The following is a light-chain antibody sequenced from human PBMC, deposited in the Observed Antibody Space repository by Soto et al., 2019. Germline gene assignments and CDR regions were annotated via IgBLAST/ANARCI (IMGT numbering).Light chain of an antibody. CDR3: QQYGSSLT. V-gene: IGKV1-5*03. CDR2: KAS. Sequence: DIQMTQSPSTLSGSVGDRVTITCRASQTISSWLAWYQQKPGKAPKLLIYKASTLQSGVPSRFSGSGSGTEFSLTISSLQPEDFAVYYCQQYGSSLTFGQGTRLEI. J-gene: IGKJ5*01. CDR1: QTISSW.